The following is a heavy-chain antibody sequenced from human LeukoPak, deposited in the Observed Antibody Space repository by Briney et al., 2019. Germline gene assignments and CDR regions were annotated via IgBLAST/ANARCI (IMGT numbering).Heavy chain of an antibody. CDR2: ISSGSTTI. Sequence: PGGSLILSCAASGFSFSTYNMNWVRQPPGKGLEWISYISSGSTTIYYADSVKGRFTISRDNAKNSLFLQMSSLRAEDTAVYYCARDRPVNFWGQGTLVTVSS. V-gene: IGHV3-48*04. J-gene: IGHJ4*02. CDR3: ARDRPVNF. CDR1: GFSFSTYN.